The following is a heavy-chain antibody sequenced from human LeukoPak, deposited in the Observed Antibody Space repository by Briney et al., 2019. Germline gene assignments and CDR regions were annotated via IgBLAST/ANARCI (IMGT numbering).Heavy chain of an antibody. CDR2: ISSSSSYI. J-gene: IGHJ4*02. V-gene: IGHV3-21*01. D-gene: IGHD6-19*01. CDR3: ARGSRYSSV. Sequence: PGGSLRLCCAASVFTCSSYSMKWVRPAPGKGLEWVSSISSSSSYIYYADSGKGRFTISRDNAKNSLYLQMNSLRAEDTAVYYCARGSRYSSVWGQGTLVTVSS. CDR1: VFTCSSYS.